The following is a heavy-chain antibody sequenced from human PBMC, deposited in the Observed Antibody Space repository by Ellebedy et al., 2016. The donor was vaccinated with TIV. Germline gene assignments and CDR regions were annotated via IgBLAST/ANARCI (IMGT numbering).Heavy chain of an antibody. J-gene: IGHJ4*02. CDR2: VYTSGST. CDR1: GGSISNYF. V-gene: IGHV4-4*07. CDR3: ARVVVTAIAYYFDY. D-gene: IGHD2-21*02. Sequence: SETLSLXCIVSGGSISNYFWTWIRQPAGKGLEWIGRVYTSGSTNYAPSLKSRVTMSVDTSKNRFSLKLSSVTAADTAVYYCARVVVTAIAYYFDYWGQGTLVTVSS.